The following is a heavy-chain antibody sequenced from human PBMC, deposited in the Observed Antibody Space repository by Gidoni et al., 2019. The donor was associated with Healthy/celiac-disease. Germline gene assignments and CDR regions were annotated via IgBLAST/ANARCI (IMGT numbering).Heavy chain of an antibody. CDR2: IRSKANSYAT. V-gene: IGHV3-73*02. D-gene: IGHD6-13*01. J-gene: IGHJ4*02. Sequence: EVQLVESGGGLVQPGGSLKLSCAASGFTFSGSAMHWVRQASGKGLEWVGRIRSKANSYATAYAASVKGRFTISRDDSKNTAYLQMNSLKTEDTAVYYCTRRVLREQQPESGFDYWGQGTLVTVSS. CDR3: TRRVLREQQPESGFDY. CDR1: GFTFSGSA.